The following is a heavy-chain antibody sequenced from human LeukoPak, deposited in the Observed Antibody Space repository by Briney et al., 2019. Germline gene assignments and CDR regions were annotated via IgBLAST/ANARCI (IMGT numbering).Heavy chain of an antibody. CDR2: ISGSGGST. D-gene: IGHD3-3*01. CDR3: AHHGGGTIRIAAFDI. V-gene: IGHV3-23*01. Sequence: PGGSLRLSCAASGFTFSSYAMSWVRQAPGKGLEWVSAISGSGGSTYYADSAKGRFTISRDNSKNTLYLQLNSLRAEDTAIYYCAHHGGGTIRIAAFDIWGQGTMVTVSS. J-gene: IGHJ3*02. CDR1: GFTFSSYA.